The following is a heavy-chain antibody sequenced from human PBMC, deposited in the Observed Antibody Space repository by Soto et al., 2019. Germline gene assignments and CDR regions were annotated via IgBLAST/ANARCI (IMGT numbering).Heavy chain of an antibody. Sequence: SETLSLTCAVYGGSFSGYYWSWIRQPPGKGLEWIGEIKHSGSTNYNPSLKSRVTISVDTSKNQFSLRLSSVTAADTAVYYCARGKLSDYVWGSYRYHLDYWGQGTVVTVSS. CDR2: IKHSGST. D-gene: IGHD3-16*02. CDR1: GGSFSGYY. CDR3: ARGKLSDYVWGSYRYHLDY. V-gene: IGHV4-34*01. J-gene: IGHJ4*02.